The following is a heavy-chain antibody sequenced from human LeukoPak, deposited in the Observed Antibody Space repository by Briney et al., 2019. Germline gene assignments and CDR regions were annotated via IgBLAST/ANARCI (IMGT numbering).Heavy chain of an antibody. CDR2: IWHSGSTK. Sequence: GRSLRLSCAASGFTFSTYGMHWVRQAPGKGLEWVALIWHSGSTKNYADPVKGRFTISRDNSKNTLYLQMNSLRAEDSAVYYCARDGGSGTPFTYFDYWGQGTLVTVSS. J-gene: IGHJ4*02. CDR3: ARDGGSGTPFTYFDY. V-gene: IGHV3-33*01. D-gene: IGHD3-10*01. CDR1: GFTFSTYG.